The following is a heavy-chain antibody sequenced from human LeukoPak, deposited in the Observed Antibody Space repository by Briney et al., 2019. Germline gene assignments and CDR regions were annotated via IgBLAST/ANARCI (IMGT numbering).Heavy chain of an antibody. V-gene: IGHV3-21*01. D-gene: IGHD3-22*01. J-gene: IGHJ4*02. CDR2: ISSSSSYI. CDR1: GFTFSSYS. CDR3: ARDFGYYYDSSGYLDY. Sequence: PGGSLRLSCAASGFTFSSYSMNWVRQAPGKGLEWVSSISSSSSYIYYADSVKGRFTIPRDNAKNSLYLQMNSLRAEDTAVYYCARDFGYYYDSSGYLDYWGQGTLVTVSS.